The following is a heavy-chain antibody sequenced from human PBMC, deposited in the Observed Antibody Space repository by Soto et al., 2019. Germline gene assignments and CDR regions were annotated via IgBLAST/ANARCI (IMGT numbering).Heavy chain of an antibody. V-gene: IGHV1-46*01. J-gene: IGHJ4*02. D-gene: IGHD3-22*01. CDR1: GYTFSNFY. CDR3: ARADYYGSSGYHLDY. Sequence: QVQLVQSGAEVKKTGASVKVSCKASGYTFSNFYIHWVRQAPGQGLEWMGIINPSGGSTSYAQKFQGRVTMTRDTSTSTVYMELSSLRSEDTAVHYCARADYYGSSGYHLDYWGQGTLVTVSS. CDR2: INPSGGST.